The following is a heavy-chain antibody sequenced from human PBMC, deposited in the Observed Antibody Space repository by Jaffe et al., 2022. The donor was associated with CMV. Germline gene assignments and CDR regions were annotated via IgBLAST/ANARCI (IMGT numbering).Heavy chain of an antibody. V-gene: IGHV3-9*01. CDR2: INWNSDHI. Sequence: QLVESGGGLKQPGTSLRLSCKVSGFDFTGYTLHWVRQVPGKGLEWVAGINWNSDHIFYGDAVKGRFTVSRDYGKDSLILQMNNLRPEDTGFYYCAKDMGGDTYYQSRGDFFFDLWGQGTLVTVAS. J-gene: IGHJ4*02. CDR3: AKDMGGDTYYQSRGDFFFDL. D-gene: IGHD3-10*01. CDR1: GFDFTGYT.